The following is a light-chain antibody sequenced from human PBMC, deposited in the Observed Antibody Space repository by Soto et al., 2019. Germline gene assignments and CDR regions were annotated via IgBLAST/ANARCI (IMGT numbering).Light chain of an antibody. Sequence: ELVLTQSPDTLSLSPGERATLSCRASQTVSTSYLAWYQQKPGQAPSLLIYGSSSRATGIPDRFSGSGSGTDFTLTISRLEPEDFAVYYCQQYGSSLGWTFGQGTKLEIK. V-gene: IGKV3-20*01. CDR2: GSS. J-gene: IGKJ2*02. CDR3: QQYGSSLGWT. CDR1: QTVSTSY.